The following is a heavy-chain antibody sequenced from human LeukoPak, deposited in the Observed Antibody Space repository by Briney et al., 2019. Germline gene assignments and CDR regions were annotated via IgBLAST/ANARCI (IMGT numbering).Heavy chain of an antibody. D-gene: IGHD1-26*01. V-gene: IGHV3-23*01. J-gene: IGHJ5*02. CDR3: AKDFVGAQWFDP. Sequence: PGGSLRLSCAASGFTFSSYAMSWVRQAPGKGLEWVPTISGSGGSTYYADSVKGRFTISRDNSKNTLYLQMNSLRAEDTAVYYCAKDFVGAQWFDPWGQGTLVTVSS. CDR1: GFTFSSYA. CDR2: ISGSGGST.